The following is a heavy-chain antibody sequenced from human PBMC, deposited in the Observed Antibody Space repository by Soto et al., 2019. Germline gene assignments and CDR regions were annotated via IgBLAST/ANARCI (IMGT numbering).Heavy chain of an antibody. CDR2: IYYSGST. Sequence: QVQLQESGPGLVKPSQTLSLTCTVSGGSISSGGYYWSWIRQHPGKGLEWIGYIYYSGSTYYNPSLKSRVTISVDKSENQFSLKLSSVTAADTAVYYCATYGSGTYKPTTFDYWGQGTLVTVSS. D-gene: IGHD3-10*01. CDR3: ATYGSGTYKPTTFDY. J-gene: IGHJ4*02. CDR1: GGSISSGGYY. V-gene: IGHV4-31*03.